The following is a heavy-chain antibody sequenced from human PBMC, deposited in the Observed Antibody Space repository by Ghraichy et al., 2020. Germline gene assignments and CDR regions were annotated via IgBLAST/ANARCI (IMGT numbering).Heavy chain of an antibody. J-gene: IGHJ4*02. V-gene: IGHV3-74*01. Sequence: GGSLRLSCAVSGFTFTDYWMHWVRQAPGKGLVWVSRIYTAVSTATYADSVKGRFTISRDNAKNTLYLQMNSLRADDTAVYYCASSAVTYYGTALDYWGQGNLVTVSS. D-gene: IGHD4-17*01. CDR2: IYTAVSTA. CDR1: GFTFTDYW. CDR3: ASSAVTYYGTALDY.